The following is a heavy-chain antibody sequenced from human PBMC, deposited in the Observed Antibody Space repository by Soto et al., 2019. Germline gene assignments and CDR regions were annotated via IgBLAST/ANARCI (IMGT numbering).Heavy chain of an antibody. CDR2: IHHSGST. CDR3: ARDTGTYPYYFDY. D-gene: IGHD1-26*01. Sequence: SETLSLTCTVSGGSISSGENFWNWIRQSPGKGLEWIGYIHHSGSTYYNPSLKSRLTISVDTSKNQISLKLNSVTAADTAVYYCARDTGTYPYYFDYWGQGTLVTSPQ. J-gene: IGHJ4*02. V-gene: IGHV4-30-4*01. CDR1: GGSISSGENF.